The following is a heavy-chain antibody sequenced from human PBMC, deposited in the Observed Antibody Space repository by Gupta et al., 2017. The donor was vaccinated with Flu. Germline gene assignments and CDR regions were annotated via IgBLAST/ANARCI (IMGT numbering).Heavy chain of an antibody. CDR3: ANKMGGYDGFDY. CDR1: SSYG. CDR2: ISYDGSNK. D-gene: IGHD5-12*01. V-gene: IGHV3-30*18. Sequence: SSYGMHWVRQAPGKGLEWVAVISYDGSNKYYADSVKGRFTISRDNSKNTLYLQMNSLRAEDTAVYYCANKMGGYDGFDYWGQGTLVTVSS. J-gene: IGHJ4*02.